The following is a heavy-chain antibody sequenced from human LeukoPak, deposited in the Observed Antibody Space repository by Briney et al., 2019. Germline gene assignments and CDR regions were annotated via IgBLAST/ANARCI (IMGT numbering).Heavy chain of an antibody. D-gene: IGHD3-9*01. Sequence: PSETLSLTCTVSGGSITSSYWSWIRQSPRKGLEWIGYIHYTGSTNSNPALKSRVTMLIDTSKNQFSLKLSSVTAADTAVYYCARVRYSAGDNWFDPWGQGTLVTVSS. CDR3: ARVRYSAGDNWFDP. CDR2: IHYTGST. CDR1: GGSITSSY. V-gene: IGHV4-59*01. J-gene: IGHJ5*02.